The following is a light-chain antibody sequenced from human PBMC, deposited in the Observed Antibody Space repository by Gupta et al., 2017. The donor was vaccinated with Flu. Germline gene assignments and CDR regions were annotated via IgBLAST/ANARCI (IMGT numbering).Light chain of an antibody. CDR2: YAS. Sequence: IVLTQSPDFQSLTPKEKVTITCRASQSIGSSLHWYQQKPDQSPKLLIKYASQSFSGVPSRFSGSGSGTDFTLTINSLEAEDAATYYCQQSSSLPWTFGQGTKVEIK. CDR1: QSIGSS. CDR3: QQSSSLPWT. J-gene: IGKJ1*01. V-gene: IGKV6-21*01.